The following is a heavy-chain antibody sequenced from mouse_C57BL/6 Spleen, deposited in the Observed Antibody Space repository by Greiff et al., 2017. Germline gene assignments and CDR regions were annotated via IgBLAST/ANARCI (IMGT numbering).Heavy chain of an antibody. D-gene: IGHD3-2*02. CDR1: GFTFSDYG. CDR2: ISSGSSTI. J-gene: IGHJ1*03. V-gene: IGHV5-17*01. Sequence: DVHLVESGGGLVKPGGSLKLSCAASGFTFSDYGMHWVRQAPEKGLEWVAYISSGSSTIYYADTVKGRFTISRDNAKNTLFLQMTSLRSEDTAMYYCAMKAGGGLAWYFDVWGTGTTVTVSS. CDR3: AMKAGGGLAWYFDV.